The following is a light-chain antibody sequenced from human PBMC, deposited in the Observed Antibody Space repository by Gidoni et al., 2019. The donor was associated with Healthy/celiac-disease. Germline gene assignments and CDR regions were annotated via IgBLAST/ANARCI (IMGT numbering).Light chain of an antibody. V-gene: IGKV3-11*01. CDR3: QQRSNCPPWT. CDR2: DAS. J-gene: IGKJ1*01. Sequence: EIVLTQSPATLSLSPGERANLSCRASQSVSSYLAWYQQKPGPAPRLLIYDASNRATGIPARFSGSGSGTDCTLTISILEPEDFAVYYCQQRSNCPPWTFGQGTKVEIK. CDR1: QSVSSY.